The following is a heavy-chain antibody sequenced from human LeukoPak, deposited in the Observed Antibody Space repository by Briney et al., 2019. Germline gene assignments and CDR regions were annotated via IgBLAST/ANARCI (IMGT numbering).Heavy chain of an antibody. Sequence: QPGGSLRLSCAASGFTFSSYAMSWVRQAPGKGLEWVSSISVSVGSTYYADSVKGRFTISRDNSKNTLYLQMNSLRAEDTAVYYCAKDVYGDYGGLVYWGQGTLVTVSS. V-gene: IGHV3-23*01. CDR2: ISVSVGST. CDR3: AKDVYGDYGGLVY. J-gene: IGHJ4*02. CDR1: GFTFSSYA. D-gene: IGHD4-17*01.